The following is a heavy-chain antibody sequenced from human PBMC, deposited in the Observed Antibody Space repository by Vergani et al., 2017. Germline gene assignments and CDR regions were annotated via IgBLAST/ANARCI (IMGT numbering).Heavy chain of an antibody. CDR2: IGHDATYK. CDR1: GFTFSFYG. D-gene: IGHD2-21*01. Sequence: QVQVVESGGGVVQPGGSLTLSCAGSGFTFSFYGMHWVRQAPGKGLEWVGFIGHDATYKYLADSVRGRFSICRDNSGNALYLQMTSLRGEDTAVYYCANECGENCSWDYWGQGTLVSVAS. V-gene: IGHV3-30*02. J-gene: IGHJ4*02. CDR3: ANECGENCSWDY.